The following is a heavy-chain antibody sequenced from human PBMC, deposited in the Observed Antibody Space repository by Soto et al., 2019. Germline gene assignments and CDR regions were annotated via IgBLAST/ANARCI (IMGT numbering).Heavy chain of an antibody. CDR3: ARSYCGSTTCSIETVDY. D-gene: IGHD2-2*01. CDR1: GFTFSSYW. J-gene: IGHJ4*02. CDR2: INQDGSEK. V-gene: IGHV3-7*01. Sequence: HPGGSLRLSCAASGFTFSSYWMSWVRQGPRKGLEWVANINQDGSEKYSVDSVKGRFTISRDDAKNSLYLQMTSLRAEDTAVYYCARSYCGSTTCSIETVDYWGQGTLVTVSS.